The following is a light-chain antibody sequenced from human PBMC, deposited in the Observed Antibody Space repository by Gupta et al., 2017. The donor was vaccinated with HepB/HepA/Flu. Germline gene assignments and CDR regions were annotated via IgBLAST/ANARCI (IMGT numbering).Light chain of an antibody. CDR2: GAS. V-gene: IGKV3-20*01. J-gene: IGKJ2*01. CDR3: QQYGSPRGT. CDR1: QSVSSSY. Sequence: EIVLTQSPGTLSLSPGERATLSCRASQSVSSSYLAWYQQKPGQAPRLLTYGASSRATGIPDRFSDSGSGTDFTLTISRLEPEDFAVYYCQQYGSPRGTFGQGTKLEIK.